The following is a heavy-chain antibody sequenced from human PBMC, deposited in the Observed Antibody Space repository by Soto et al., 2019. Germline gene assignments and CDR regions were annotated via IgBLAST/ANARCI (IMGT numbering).Heavy chain of an antibody. J-gene: IGHJ1*01. CDR2: ISSSSSYI. Sequence: EVQLVESGGGLVKPGGSLRLSCAASGFTFSSYSMNWVRQAPGKGLEWVSSISSSSSYIYYADSVKGLFTISRDNAKNSLYLQMNSLRAEDTAVYYCARDPSTSGYFLFAEYFQHWGQGTLVTVSS. CDR1: GFTFSSYS. CDR3: ARDPSTSGYFLFAEYFQH. D-gene: IGHD3-3*01. V-gene: IGHV3-21*01.